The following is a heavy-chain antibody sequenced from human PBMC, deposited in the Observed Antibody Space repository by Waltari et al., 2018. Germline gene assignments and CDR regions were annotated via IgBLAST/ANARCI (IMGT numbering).Heavy chain of an antibody. Sequence: HLQESGPGLVKPSGTLSLTCAVSGDSLSPSHGWSWVRQPPGKWLEWIGQVHGSGKTNSNPSFASRVTVSLDTSTYHIALKVTSATAADTALYYCARDRGRGLYLDTWGRGILVTVSP. D-gene: IGHD2-15*01. CDR1: GDSLSPSHG. CDR3: ARDRGRGLYLDT. V-gene: IGHV4-4*02. CDR2: VHGSGKT. J-gene: IGHJ4*02.